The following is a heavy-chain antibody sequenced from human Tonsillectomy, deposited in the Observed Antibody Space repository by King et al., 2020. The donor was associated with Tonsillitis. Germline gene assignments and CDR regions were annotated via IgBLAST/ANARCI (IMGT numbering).Heavy chain of an antibody. CDR2: ISSSGST. D-gene: IGHD6-13*01. CDR1: GGSISSANYY. CDR3: ARMGRQLVFWFWFDP. Sequence: VQLQESGPGLVRPSQTLSLTCTVSGGSISSANYYWSWIRQPAGKGLEWIGRISSSGSTHCNPSFKSRVTMSVDTSKNQFSLKLSSVTAADTAVYYCARMGRQLVFWFWFDPWGQGTLVTVSS. J-gene: IGHJ5*02. V-gene: IGHV4-61*02.